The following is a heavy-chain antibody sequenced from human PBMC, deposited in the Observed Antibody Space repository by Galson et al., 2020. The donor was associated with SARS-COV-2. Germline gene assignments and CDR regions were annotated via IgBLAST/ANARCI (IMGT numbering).Heavy chain of an antibody. V-gene: IGHV4-38-2*01. J-gene: IGHJ5*02. CDR3: ARHVHDYVWGSYRYNNWFDP. Sequence: SETLSLTCAVSGYSISSGYYWGWIRQPPGKGLEWIGSIYHSGSTYYNPSLKSRVTISVDTSKNQFSLKLSSVTAADTAVYYCARHVHDYVWGSYRYNNWFDPWGQGTLVTVSS. CDR2: IYHSGST. CDR1: GYSISSGYY. D-gene: IGHD3-16*02.